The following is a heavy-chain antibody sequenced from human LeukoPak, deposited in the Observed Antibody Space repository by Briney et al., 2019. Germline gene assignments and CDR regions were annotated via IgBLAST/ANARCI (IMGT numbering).Heavy chain of an antibody. CDR1: GFTFSSYS. Sequence: PGGSLRLSCAASGFTFSSYSMNWVRQAPGKGLEWVSSISSSSSYIYYADSVKGRFTISRDNAKNSLYLQMNSLSAEDTAVYYCARDSEDQLLPDYWGQGTLVTVSS. CDR3: ARDSEDQLLPDY. CDR2: ISSSSSYI. D-gene: IGHD2-2*01. V-gene: IGHV3-21*01. J-gene: IGHJ4*02.